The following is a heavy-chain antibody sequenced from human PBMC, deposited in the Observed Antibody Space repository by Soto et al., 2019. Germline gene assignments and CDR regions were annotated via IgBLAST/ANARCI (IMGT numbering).Heavy chain of an antibody. Sequence: GGSLRLSCAASGFTFSSYAMHWVRQAPGKGLEYVSAISSNGGSTYYANSVKGRFTISRDNSKNTLYLQMGSLRAEDMAVYYCARSRYSSSLPGDWFDPWGQGTLVTVSS. J-gene: IGHJ5*02. D-gene: IGHD6-6*01. CDR2: ISSNGGST. CDR3: ARSRYSSSLPGDWFDP. CDR1: GFTFSSYA. V-gene: IGHV3-64*01.